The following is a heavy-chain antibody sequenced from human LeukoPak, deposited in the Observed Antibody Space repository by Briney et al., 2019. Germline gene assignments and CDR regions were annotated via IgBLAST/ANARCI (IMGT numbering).Heavy chain of an antibody. V-gene: IGHV3-30*02. CDR1: GFTFSSYG. Sequence: GGSLRLSCAASGFTFSSYGMHWVRQAPGKGLEWVAFIRYDGSNKYYADSVKGRFTISRDNAKNSLYLQMNSLRAEDTAVYYCARATVEMATITAYYYYYMDVWGKGTTVTVSS. D-gene: IGHD5-24*01. J-gene: IGHJ6*03. CDR2: IRYDGSNK. CDR3: ARATVEMATITAYYYYYMDV.